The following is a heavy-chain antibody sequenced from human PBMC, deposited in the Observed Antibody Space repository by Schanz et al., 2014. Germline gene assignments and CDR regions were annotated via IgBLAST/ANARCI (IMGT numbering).Heavy chain of an antibody. CDR1: GFTFSDSW. V-gene: IGHV3-74*01. CDR2: TSHDGSFT. Sequence: EVLLVDSGGGLVQPGGSLRLSCGASGFTFSDSWMHWVRQAPGKGLVWVSRTSHDGSFTTFADSVKGRFAISRDNSKDTLYLQMNSLRTEDTAVYYCAGDWASGRYYSDYWGQGTLVTVSS. D-gene: IGHD1-26*01. CDR3: AGDWASGRYYSDY. J-gene: IGHJ4*02.